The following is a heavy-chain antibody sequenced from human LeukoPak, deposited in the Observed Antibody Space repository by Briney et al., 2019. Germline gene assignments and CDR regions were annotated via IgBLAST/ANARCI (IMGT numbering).Heavy chain of an antibody. D-gene: IGHD2-15*01. J-gene: IGHJ6*02. CDR1: GFTFSSFG. CDR2: VWYDGSNK. CDR3: ARDVVAATQTFSYGMDV. Sequence: GGSLRLSCAASGFTFSSFGIHWARQAPGKGLEWVAIVWYDGSNKYYADSVKGRFTISRDNSKNTLYLQMNSLRAEDTAVYYCARDVVAATQTFSYGMDVWGQGTTVTVSS. V-gene: IGHV3-33*01.